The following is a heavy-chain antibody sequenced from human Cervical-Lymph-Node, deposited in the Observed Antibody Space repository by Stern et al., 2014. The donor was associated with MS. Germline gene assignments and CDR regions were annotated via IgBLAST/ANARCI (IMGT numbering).Heavy chain of an antibody. CDR2: MNPNSGGT. CDR1: GYSFTNYY. V-gene: IGHV1-2*02. CDR3: ARGRGGLGYCPNGDCFEFDY. D-gene: IGHD2-8*01. J-gene: IGHJ4*02. Sequence: QDQLVQSGAELKKPGASVKVSCEASGYSFTNYYIHWVRQAPGQGLEWMGWMNPNSGGTTYAQKFQGRVTMTRDTSINSAYIDLSRLKSDDTAVYYCARGRGGLGYCPNGDCFEFDYWGQGTLVTVSS.